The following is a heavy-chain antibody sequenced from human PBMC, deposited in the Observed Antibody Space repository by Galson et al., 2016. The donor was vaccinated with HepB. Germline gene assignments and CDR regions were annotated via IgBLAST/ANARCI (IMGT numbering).Heavy chain of an antibody. CDR3: ARDFCGGNCYSYDH. CDR2: IWYDGINK. D-gene: IGHD2-21*01. Sequence: SLRLSCAASGFTFSSYGMYWGRQAPGKGLEWVALIWYDGINKYYADSVKGRFTISRDNSKNTLYLQMNNLTAADTAVYYCARDFCGGNCYSYDHWGQGTLVSVSS. J-gene: IGHJ4*02. V-gene: IGHV3-33*07. CDR1: GFTFSSYG.